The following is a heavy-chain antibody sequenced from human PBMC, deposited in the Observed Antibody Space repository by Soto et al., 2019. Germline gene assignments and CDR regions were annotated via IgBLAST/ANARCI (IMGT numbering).Heavy chain of an antibody. Sequence: SVKVSCKASGGTFSSYAISWVRQAPGQGLEWMGGIIPIFGTTNYAQKFQERVTITRDMSTSTAYMELSSLRSEDTAVYYCAADPEYSSSSYYYYYGMDVWGQGTTVTVSS. D-gene: IGHD6-6*01. CDR2: IIPIFGTT. CDR1: GGTFSSYA. CDR3: AADPEYSSSSYYYYYGMDV. J-gene: IGHJ6*02. V-gene: IGHV1-69*05.